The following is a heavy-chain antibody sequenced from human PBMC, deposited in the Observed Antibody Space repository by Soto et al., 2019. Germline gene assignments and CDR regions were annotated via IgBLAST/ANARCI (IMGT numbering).Heavy chain of an antibody. V-gene: IGHV3-48*02. D-gene: IGHD2-15*01. Sequence: GGSLRLSCAASGFTFRSYSMNWVRQAPGKGLEWVSYISSSNRTINYADSVKGRFIISRDNAKNSLYLQMHSLRDEDTAVYYCAREGWPLLQTGMDVWGQGTAVTVSS. CDR3: AREGWPLLQTGMDV. CDR1: GFTFRSYS. CDR2: ISSSNRTI. J-gene: IGHJ6*02.